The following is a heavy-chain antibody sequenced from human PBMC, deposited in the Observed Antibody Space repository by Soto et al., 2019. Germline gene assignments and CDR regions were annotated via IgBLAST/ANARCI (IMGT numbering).Heavy chain of an antibody. CDR1: GYTFTSYG. CDR2: ISAYNGNT. V-gene: IGHV1-18*01. D-gene: IGHD3-16*02. CDR3: ARSPFYDYIWGSYRYSAYFDY. Sequence: ASVKVSCKASGYTFTSYGISWVRQAPGQGLEWMGWISAYNGNTNYAQKLQGRVTMTTDTSTSTAYMELRSLRSDDTAVYYCARSPFYDYIWGSYRYSAYFDYWGQGTLVTVSS. J-gene: IGHJ4*02.